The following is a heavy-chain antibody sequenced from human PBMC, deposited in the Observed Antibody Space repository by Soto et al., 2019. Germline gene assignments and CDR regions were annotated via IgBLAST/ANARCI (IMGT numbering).Heavy chain of an antibody. D-gene: IGHD3-10*01. Sequence: TXSLTFTVSGGSISSYYWSWIRQPPGKVLEWIGYIYYSGSTNYNPSLKSRVTISVDTSKNQFSLKLSSVTAADTAVYYCARVSARGSHFDYWGQGTLVTVSS. V-gene: IGHV4-59*01. CDR1: GGSISSYY. CDR3: ARVSARGSHFDY. J-gene: IGHJ4*02. CDR2: IYYSGST.